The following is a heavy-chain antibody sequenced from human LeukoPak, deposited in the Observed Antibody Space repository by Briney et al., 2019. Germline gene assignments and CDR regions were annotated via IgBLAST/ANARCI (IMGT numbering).Heavy chain of an antibody. V-gene: IGHV4-39*07. CDR2: IYHSGST. CDR1: GGSISSSFYY. J-gene: IGHJ4*02. CDR3: ATYYDRSGYKLDY. Sequence: SETLSLTCTVSGGSISSSFYYWGWIRQPPGKGLEWIGSIYHSGSTYYNPSLKSRVTISVDTSRNQFSLNLSSVTAADTAIYYCATYYDRSGYKLDYWGQGTLVTVSS. D-gene: IGHD3-22*01.